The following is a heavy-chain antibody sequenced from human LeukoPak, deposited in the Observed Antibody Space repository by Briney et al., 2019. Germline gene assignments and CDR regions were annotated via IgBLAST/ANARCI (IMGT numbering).Heavy chain of an antibody. D-gene: IGHD2-15*01. CDR1: GFTFDDYG. J-gene: IGHJ6*03. V-gene: IGHV3-20*04. CDR2: INWNGGST. CDR3: ARDAGYCSGGSCYSGHYYYYMDV. Sequence: AGGSLRLSCAASGFTFDDYGMSWVRQVPGKGLEWVSGINWNGGSTGNADSVKGRFTISRDNAKNSLYLQMNSLRAEDTAVYYCARDAGYCSGGSCYSGHYYYYMDVWGKGTTVTVSS.